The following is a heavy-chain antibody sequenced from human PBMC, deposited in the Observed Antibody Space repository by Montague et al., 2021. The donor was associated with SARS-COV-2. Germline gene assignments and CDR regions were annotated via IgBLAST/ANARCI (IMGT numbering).Heavy chain of an antibody. CDR3: VVVVPAMRPRSDY. V-gene: IGHV4-34*01. CDR2: INHSGST. CDR1: GGSFSVYY. Sequence: SETLSLTCAVYGGSFSVYYWSWIRQPPGKGLEWIGEINHSGSTNYNPSLKSRVTISSDTSKNQFSLKLNSVTAADTAVYFCVVVVPAMRPRSDYWGQGTLVTVPS. D-gene: IGHD2-21*02. J-gene: IGHJ4*02.